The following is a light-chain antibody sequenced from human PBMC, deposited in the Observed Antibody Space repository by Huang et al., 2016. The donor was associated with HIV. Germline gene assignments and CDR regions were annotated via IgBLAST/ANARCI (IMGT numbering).Light chain of an antibody. J-gene: IGKJ5*01. CDR2: GAS. V-gene: IGKV3-15*01. CDR3: QQYNNWPPLIT. CDR1: QSVSSN. Sequence: EIVMTQSPATLSVSPGERATLSCRASQSVSSNLAWYQQKPGQAPRLLIYGASTRATGIPARCSGRGSGTEFTLTISSLQSEDFAVYYCQQYNNWPPLITFGQGTRLEIK.